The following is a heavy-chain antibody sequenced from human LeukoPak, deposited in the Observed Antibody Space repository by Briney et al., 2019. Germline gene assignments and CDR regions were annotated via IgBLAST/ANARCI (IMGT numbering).Heavy chain of an antibody. CDR3: ARVRTALGDAVDAFDI. D-gene: IGHD3-16*01. Sequence: ASVKASCKASGYTFTGYYMHWVRQAPGQGLEWMGWINPNSGGTNYAQKFQGRVTMTRDTSISTAYMELSRLRSDDTAVYYCARVRTALGDAVDAFDIWGQGTMVTVSS. V-gene: IGHV1-2*02. CDR2: INPNSGGT. J-gene: IGHJ3*02. CDR1: GYTFTGYY.